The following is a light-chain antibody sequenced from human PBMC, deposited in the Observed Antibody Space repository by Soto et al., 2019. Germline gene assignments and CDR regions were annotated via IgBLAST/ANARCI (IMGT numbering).Light chain of an antibody. Sequence: DLQMTQSPSTLSASVGDRVTITCRASQNIYTWLAWYQQKPRKAPNVLIFKASNLETGVPSRFSGNGSGTEFSLTISSMQPDDFATYYCQQYYDFRTFGQGTKVEIK. CDR2: KAS. CDR1: QNIYTW. V-gene: IGKV1-5*03. J-gene: IGKJ1*01. CDR3: QQYYDFRT.